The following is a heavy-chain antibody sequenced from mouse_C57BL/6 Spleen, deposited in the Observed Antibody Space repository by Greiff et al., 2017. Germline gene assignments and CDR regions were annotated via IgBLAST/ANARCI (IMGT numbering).Heavy chain of an antibody. CDR3: SSSRCTVVASPFDY. D-gene: IGHD1-1*01. J-gene: IGHJ2*01. Sequence: VQLQQSGAELVRPGASVKLSCTASGFNFKDYYMHWVKQRPEQGLEWIGRIDPEDGDTEYDPKFKGKATMTADTSSNTAYMQLSSLTSEDTDVYYCSSSRCTVVASPFDYWGQGTTLTVSS. CDR2: IDPEDGDT. V-gene: IGHV14-1*01. CDR1: GFNFKDYY.